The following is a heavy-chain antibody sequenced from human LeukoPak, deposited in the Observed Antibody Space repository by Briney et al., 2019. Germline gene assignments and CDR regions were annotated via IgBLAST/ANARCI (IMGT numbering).Heavy chain of an antibody. CDR2: VNHSGST. CDR3: ARDPTYYDFWSGYYAGGLFDY. J-gene: IGHJ4*02. V-gene: IGHV4-34*01. CDR1: GGSFSGYY. D-gene: IGHD3-3*01. Sequence: SETLSLTCAVYGGSFSGYYWSWIRQPPGKGLEWIGEVNHSGSTNYNPSLKSRVTISVDTSKNQFSLKLSSVTAADTAVYYCARDPTYYDFWSGYYAGGLFDYWGQGTLVTVSS.